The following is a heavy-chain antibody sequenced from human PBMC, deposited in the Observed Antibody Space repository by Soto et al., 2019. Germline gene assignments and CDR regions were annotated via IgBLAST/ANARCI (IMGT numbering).Heavy chain of an antibody. Sequence: QVQLVESGGGVVQPGKSLRLSCADSGFTFSVYGMHWVRQAPGKGLEWVALLSSDGTKKNYADSVEGRFTISRDTSKNTLYLQMNSLRAEDTAVYYCAKDHHGGFAVTTPTFDYWGQGTLVTVSS. J-gene: IGHJ4*02. CDR1: GFTFSVYG. D-gene: IGHD4-17*01. CDR3: AKDHHGGFAVTTPTFDY. V-gene: IGHV3-30*18. CDR2: LSSDGTKK.